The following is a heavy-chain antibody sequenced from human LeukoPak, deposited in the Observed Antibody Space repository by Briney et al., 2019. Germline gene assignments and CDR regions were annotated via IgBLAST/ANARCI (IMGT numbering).Heavy chain of an antibody. V-gene: IGHV3-7*01. Sequence: PGGSLRLSCAASGFTFSSYWMSWVRQAPGKGLEWVANIKQDGSEKYYVDSVKGRFTVSRDNAKNSLYLQMNSLRAEDTAVYYCARDVWDNTYYYDSSGYSYFDYWGQGTLVTVSS. D-gene: IGHD3-22*01. CDR2: IKQDGSEK. CDR3: ARDVWDNTYYYDSSGYSYFDY. J-gene: IGHJ4*02. CDR1: GFTFSSYW.